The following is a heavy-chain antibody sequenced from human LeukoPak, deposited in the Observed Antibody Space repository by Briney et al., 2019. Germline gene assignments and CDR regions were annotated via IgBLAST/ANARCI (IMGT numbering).Heavy chain of an antibody. CDR1: GGSISSYC. CDR2: IYYSGST. V-gene: IGHV4-59*01. J-gene: IGHJ6*03. D-gene: IGHD4-23*01. CDR3: ARDGTVVKGSPGYMDV. Sequence: SETLSLTCTVSGGSISSYCWSWIRQPPGKGLEWIGYIYYSGSTNYNPSLKSRVTISVDTSKNQFSLKLSSVTAADTAVYYCARDGTVVKGSPGYMDVWGKGTTVTVSS.